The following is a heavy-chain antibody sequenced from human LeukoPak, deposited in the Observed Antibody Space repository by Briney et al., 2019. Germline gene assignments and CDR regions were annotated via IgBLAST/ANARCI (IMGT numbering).Heavy chain of an antibody. CDR3: VMYSSSSRWFDP. V-gene: IGHV3-48*03. Sequence: GGSLRLSCAASGFTFSSYEMNWVRQAPGKGLEWVSYISSSGSTIYYADSVKGRFTISRDNAKNSLYLQMNSLRAEDTAVYYCVMYSSSSRWFDPWGQGTLVTVSS. CDR1: GFTFSSYE. CDR2: ISSSGSTI. D-gene: IGHD6-6*01. J-gene: IGHJ5*02.